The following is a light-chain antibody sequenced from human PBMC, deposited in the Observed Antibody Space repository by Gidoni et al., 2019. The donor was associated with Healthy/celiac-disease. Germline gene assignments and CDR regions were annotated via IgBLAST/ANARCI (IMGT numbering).Light chain of an antibody. CDR3: QQYDNLPCFSST. J-gene: IGKJ5*01. CDR1: QDISHY. CDR2: DAS. V-gene: IGKV1-33*01. Sequence: DIQMTQSPSSLSASVGDRVTITCQASQDISHYLNWYQQKPGKAPKLLIYDASNLETGVPSRFSGSGSGTDFTFTISSLQPEDIATYYCQQYDNLPCFSSTFGQGTRLEIK.